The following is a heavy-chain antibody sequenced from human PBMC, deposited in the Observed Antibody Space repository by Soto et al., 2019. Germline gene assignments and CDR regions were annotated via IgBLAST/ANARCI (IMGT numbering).Heavy chain of an antibody. Sequence: SVWVSFKGSGDTFTRDTRNWVRQAPGERLEWMGWINPDNGNTKSSQKFQDRVIITRDTSASTSYMDLSGLRSEDTPVYYCASGVHRGRLAASARRSFDP. D-gene: IGHD1-1*01. CDR2: INPDNGNT. J-gene: IGHJ5*02. CDR3: ASGVHRGRLAASARRSFDP. V-gene: IGHV1-3*01. CDR1: GDTFTRDT.